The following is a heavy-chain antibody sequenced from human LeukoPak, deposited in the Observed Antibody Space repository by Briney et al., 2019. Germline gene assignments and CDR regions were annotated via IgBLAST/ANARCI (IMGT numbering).Heavy chain of an antibody. CDR2: ISGSGGTT. Sequence: GGSLRLSCAASGFIFSSYAMNWVRQAPGKGLEWVPVISGSGGTTYYADSVKGRFTISRDNFKNTLYLQMNSLRAEDTAVYYCAKKHDSGSYSLFDYWGQGTLVTVSS. CDR3: AKKHDSGSYSLFDY. CDR1: GFIFSSYA. V-gene: IGHV3-23*01. D-gene: IGHD3-10*01. J-gene: IGHJ4*02.